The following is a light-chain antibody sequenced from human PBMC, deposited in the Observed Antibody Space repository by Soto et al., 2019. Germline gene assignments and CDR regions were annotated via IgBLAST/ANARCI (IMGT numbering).Light chain of an antibody. Sequence: QSALTQPPSASGTPGQMVTISCSGSSSNIGSNTVNWYQQLPGTAPKLLIYSNNQRPSGVPDRFSGSKSGTSASLAISGLQSEDEADFYCAAWDDSLNVPVYVFGTGTKVTDL. V-gene: IGLV1-44*01. CDR2: SNN. CDR1: SSNIGSNT. J-gene: IGLJ1*01. CDR3: AAWDDSLNVPVYV.